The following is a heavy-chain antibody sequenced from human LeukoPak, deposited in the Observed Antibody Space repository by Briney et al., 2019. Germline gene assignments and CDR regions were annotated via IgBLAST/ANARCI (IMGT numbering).Heavy chain of an antibody. CDR2: INPNSGGT. CDR1: GYTFTGYY. V-gene: IGHV1-2*02. Sequence: GASVKVSCKASGYTFTGYYMHWVRQAPGQGLEWMGWINPNSGGTNYAQKFQGRDTMTRDTSISTAYMELSRLRSDDTAVYYCARATTVTTYGYYYMDVWGKGTTVTVSS. CDR3: ARATTVTTYGYYYMDV. D-gene: IGHD4-17*01. J-gene: IGHJ6*03.